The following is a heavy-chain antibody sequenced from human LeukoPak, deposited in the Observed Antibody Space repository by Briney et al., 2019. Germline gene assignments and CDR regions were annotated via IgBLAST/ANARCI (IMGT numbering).Heavy chain of an antibody. Sequence: GGSLRLSCAASGFTFSNYWMHWVRQAPGVGLVWVSRISGGGSRTDYADSAKGRFTISRDNAKNTLYLQMNSLRAEDTAVNYCARAPGGSYYYYWGQGTLVTVSS. D-gene: IGHD1-26*01. CDR3: ARAPGGSYYYY. J-gene: IGHJ4*02. CDR2: ISGGGSRT. V-gene: IGHV3-74*01. CDR1: GFTFSNYW.